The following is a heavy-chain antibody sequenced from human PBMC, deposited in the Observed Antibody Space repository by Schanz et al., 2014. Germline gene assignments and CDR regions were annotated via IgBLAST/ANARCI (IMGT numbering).Heavy chain of an antibody. J-gene: IGHJ5*02. CDR1: GGSISSGTYY. V-gene: IGHV4-61*02. Sequence: QVQLQESGPGLVKPSQTLSLTCIVSGGSISSGTYYWSWLRQPAGKGLEWIGRIYTSGSTNYNPSLKSRVTISLDTSKIQFSLKPSSVTAADTAVYYCAREPLSGYNWFDPWGQGSLVTVSS. D-gene: IGHD6-25*01. CDR3: AREPLSGYNWFDP. CDR2: IYTSGST.